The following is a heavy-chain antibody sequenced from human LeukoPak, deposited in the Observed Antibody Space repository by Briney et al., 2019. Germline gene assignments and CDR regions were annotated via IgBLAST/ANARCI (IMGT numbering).Heavy chain of an antibody. Sequence: SVKVSCKASGGTFSSYAISWVRQAPGQGLEWMGRIIPIFGTANYAQKFQGRVTITTDESTSTAYMELSSLRSEGTAVYYCARADQVIVGATQFDYWGQGTLVTVSS. CDR3: ARADQVIVGATQFDY. CDR2: IIPIFGTA. D-gene: IGHD1-26*01. CDR1: GGTFSSYA. J-gene: IGHJ4*02. V-gene: IGHV1-69*05.